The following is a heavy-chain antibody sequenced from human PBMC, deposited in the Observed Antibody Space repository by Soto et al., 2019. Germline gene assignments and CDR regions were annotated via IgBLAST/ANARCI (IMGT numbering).Heavy chain of an antibody. CDR1: VLSLSKDRLG. D-gene: IGHD2-2*01. CDR2: IFSNDDK. V-gene: IGHV2-26*01. J-gene: IGHJ5*02. Sequence: FGPTLENTTETLALSVTVSVLSLSKDRLGVSWIRQPPVKALEWLAHIFSNDDKSYSTSLRSRLTISKDTSRSQVVLTMTNMDPMDSATYYCALIKDCSRTDCYLASFDPWGQGTLVTSPQ. CDR3: ALIKDCSRTDCYLASFDP.